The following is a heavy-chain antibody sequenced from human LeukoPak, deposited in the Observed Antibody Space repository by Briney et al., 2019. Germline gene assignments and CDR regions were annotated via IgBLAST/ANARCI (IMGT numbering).Heavy chain of an antibody. CDR3: ARGLVVPAAMREFDY. J-gene: IGHJ4*02. V-gene: IGHV1-18*01. Sequence: ASVKVSCKASGYTFTTSGINWVRQAPGQGLEWMGCINVYNGNTNYAQKFQGRITMTRDTSTSTAYMELRSLKSDDTAVYYCARGLVVPAAMREFDYWGQGTLIAVSS. CDR1: GYTFTTSG. D-gene: IGHD2-2*01. CDR2: INVYNGNT.